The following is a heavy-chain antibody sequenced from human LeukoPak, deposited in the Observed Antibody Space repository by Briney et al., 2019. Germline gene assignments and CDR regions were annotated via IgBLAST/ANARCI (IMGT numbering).Heavy chain of an antibody. J-gene: IGHJ4*02. V-gene: IGHV3-33*01. D-gene: IGHD3-10*01. CDR3: ARAVGPYDF. Sequence: GRSLRLSCAASGFTFSTYGIHWVRQAPGKGLEWVAVIWSDGSHKYYADSVRARFTISRDNSKNTLYLQMNSLRAEDTAVYYCARAVGPYDFWGQGTLVTVSS. CDR1: GFTFSTYG. CDR2: IWSDGSHK.